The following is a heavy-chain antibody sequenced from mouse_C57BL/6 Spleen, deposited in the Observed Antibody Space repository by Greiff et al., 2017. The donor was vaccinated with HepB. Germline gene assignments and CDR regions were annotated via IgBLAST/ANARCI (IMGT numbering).Heavy chain of an antibody. J-gene: IGHJ2*01. V-gene: IGHV1-42*01. D-gene: IGHD1-3*01. CDR2: INPSTGGT. CDR1: GYSFTGYY. CDR3: ARSLKGYYFDY. Sequence: VQLQQSGPELVKPGASVKISCKASGYSFTGYYMNWVKQSPEKSLEWIGEINPSTGGTTYNQKFKAKATLTVDKSSSTAYMQLKSLTSEDSAVYYCARSLKGYYFDYWGQGTTLTVSS.